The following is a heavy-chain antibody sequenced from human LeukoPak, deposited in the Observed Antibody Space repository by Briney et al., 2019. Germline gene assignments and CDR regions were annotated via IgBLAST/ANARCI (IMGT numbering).Heavy chain of an antibody. Sequence: GGSLRLSCAASGFTFSTYAMRWVRQAPGKGLDWVAVISYDGSNKRYRDSVKGRFTVSRDNSKSTLYLQMNSLRADDTAVYYCARGLFTGGTYFAYWGQGTLVTVSS. CDR1: GFTFSTYA. D-gene: IGHD2-8*02. CDR3: ARGLFTGGTYFAY. CDR2: ISYDGSNK. V-gene: IGHV3-30*10. J-gene: IGHJ4*02.